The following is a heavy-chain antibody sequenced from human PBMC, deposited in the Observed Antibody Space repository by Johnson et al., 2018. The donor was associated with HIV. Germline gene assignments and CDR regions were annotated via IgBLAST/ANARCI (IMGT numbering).Heavy chain of an antibody. V-gene: IGHV3-30-3*01. CDR1: GFTFSSYA. CDR3: ARDLSRYIAVATFDAFDI. D-gene: IGHD6-19*01. Sequence: QVQLVESGGGVVQPGRSLRLSCSASGFTFSSYAMPWVRQAPGKGLEWVAVISFEGSNQYYADSVKGRFTISGDNSKNTLYLQMNSLRAEDTAVYYCARDLSRYIAVATFDAFDIWGQGTMVTVSS. J-gene: IGHJ3*02. CDR2: ISFEGSNQ.